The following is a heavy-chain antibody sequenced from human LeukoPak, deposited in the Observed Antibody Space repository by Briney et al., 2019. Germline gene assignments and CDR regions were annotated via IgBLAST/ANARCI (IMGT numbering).Heavy chain of an antibody. D-gene: IGHD6-13*01. CDR3: ARESRSSSWYRYYYMDV. CDR2: IYYSGST. CDR1: GGSISSYY. Sequence: SETLSLTCTVSGGSISSYYWSWIRQPPGKGLEWIGYIYYSGSTNYNPSLKSRVTISVDTSKNQFSLKLSSVTAADTAVYYCARESRSSSWYRYYYMDVWGKGTTVTVSS. V-gene: IGHV4-59*01. J-gene: IGHJ6*03.